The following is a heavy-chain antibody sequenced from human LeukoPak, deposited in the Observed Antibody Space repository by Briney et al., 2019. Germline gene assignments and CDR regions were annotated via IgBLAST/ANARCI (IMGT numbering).Heavy chain of an antibody. Sequence: GGSLRLSCAASGFTFSSYSMNWVRQAPGKGLEWVSSISSSSSYIYYADSVKGRFTISRDNAKNSLYLQMNSLRAEDTAVYYCARGFMAAAWDYVDVWGKGTTVTVSS. CDR2: ISSSSSYI. CDR3: ARGFMAAAWDYVDV. J-gene: IGHJ6*03. D-gene: IGHD6-13*01. CDR1: GFTFSSYS. V-gene: IGHV3-21*01.